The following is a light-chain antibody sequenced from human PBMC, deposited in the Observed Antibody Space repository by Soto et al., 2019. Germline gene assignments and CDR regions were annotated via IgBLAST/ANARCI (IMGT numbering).Light chain of an antibody. V-gene: IGLV1-44*01. J-gene: IGLJ2*01. CDR3: AAWDDSLNGSV. CDR1: SSNIGSNT. Sequence: QSAVTQPPSASGTPGQRVTISCSGSSSNIGSNTVNWYQQLPGTAPRVLIYRTYQRASGVPDRFSASKSGTSASLAISGLQAEDEAHYYCAAWDDSLNGSVFGGGTKLTVL. CDR2: RTY.